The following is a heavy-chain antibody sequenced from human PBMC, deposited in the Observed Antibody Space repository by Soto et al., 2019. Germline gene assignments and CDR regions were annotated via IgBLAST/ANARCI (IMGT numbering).Heavy chain of an antibody. D-gene: IGHD3-3*01. CDR2: LSHSGST. Sequence: SATLSLTCAVCGYPISSGYYWGWIRQSPGKGLEWIGSLSHSGSTYYNPSLKSRVTISVDSSKNQFSLRLTSVTAADTAVYYWARNSYYDFWSGDQRAFDLWGQGSVVTVSS. CDR1: GYPISSGYY. CDR3: ARNSYYDFWSGDQRAFDL. V-gene: IGHV4-38-2*01. J-gene: IGHJ4*02.